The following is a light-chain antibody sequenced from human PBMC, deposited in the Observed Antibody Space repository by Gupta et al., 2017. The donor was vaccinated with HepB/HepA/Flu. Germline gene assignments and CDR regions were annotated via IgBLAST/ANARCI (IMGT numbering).Light chain of an antibody. J-gene: IGLJ2*01. CDR3: QSYDSSLNVV. CDR1: SSNIGAGYG. V-gene: IGLV1-40*01. Sequence: QSVLTQPPSLSGAPGQRFTISCTGNSSNIGAGYGVHWYQQLPGTAPKLLIYDHSNRPSGVPDRFSGSRSGASASLAITGLQAEDEADYYCQSYDSSLNVVFGGGTKLTVL. CDR2: DHS.